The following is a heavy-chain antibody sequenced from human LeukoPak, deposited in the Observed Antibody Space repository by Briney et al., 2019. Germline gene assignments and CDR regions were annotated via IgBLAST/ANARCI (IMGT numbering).Heavy chain of an antibody. D-gene: IGHD3-22*01. CDR2: IWYDGSNK. CDR1: GFTFSSYG. V-gene: IGHV3-33*08. J-gene: IGHJ4*02. Sequence: GGSLRLSCAASGFTFSSYGMHWVRQAPGKGLEWVAVIWYDGSNKYYADSVKGRFTISRDNSKNTLYLQMNSLRAEDTAVYYCARDHYYYDSSGYYVWGQGTLVTVSS. CDR3: ARDHYYYDSSGYYV.